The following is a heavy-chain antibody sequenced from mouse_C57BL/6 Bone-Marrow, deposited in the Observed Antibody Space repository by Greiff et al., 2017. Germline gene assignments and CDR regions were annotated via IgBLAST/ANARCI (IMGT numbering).Heavy chain of an antibody. CDR1: GYSITSDY. CDR2: ISYSGST. CDR3: ARADYDGYPHWYFDV. D-gene: IGHD2-3*01. V-gene: IGHV3-8*01. Sequence: EVKLQESGPGLAKPSQTLSLTCSVTGYSITSDYWNWIRKFPGNKLEYMGYISYSGSTYYNPSLKSRISITRDTSKNQYYLQLNSVTTEDTATYYCARADYDGYPHWYFDVWGTGTTVTVSS. J-gene: IGHJ1*03.